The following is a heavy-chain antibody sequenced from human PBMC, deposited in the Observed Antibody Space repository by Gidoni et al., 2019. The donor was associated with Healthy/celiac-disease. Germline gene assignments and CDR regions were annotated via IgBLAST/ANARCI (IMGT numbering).Heavy chain of an antibody. D-gene: IGHD3-3*01. CDR2: IYTSGST. J-gene: IGHJ5*02. Sequence: QVQLQESGPGLVKPSETLSLTCTVSGGSISSYYWGWLRQPAGKGLEWIGRIYTSGSTNYNPSLKSRVTMSVDTSKNQFSLKLSSVTAADTAVYYCARERLRFLEWHYREGFDPWGQGTLVTVSS. V-gene: IGHV4-4*07. CDR3: ARERLRFLEWHYREGFDP. CDR1: GGSISSYY.